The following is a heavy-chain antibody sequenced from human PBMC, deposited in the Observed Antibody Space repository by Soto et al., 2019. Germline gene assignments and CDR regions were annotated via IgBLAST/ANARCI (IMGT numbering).Heavy chain of an antibody. CDR3: ERDSDILTGFLDY. V-gene: IGHV1-46*01. CDR1: GYPFTSYY. J-gene: IGHJ4*02. CDR2: INPSGGST. Sequence: XSVKVACKASGYPFTSYYMHWVRQAPGQGLEWMGIINPSGGSTSYAQKFQCRVTMTRDTSTSTVYMELSSLRSEDTAVYYCERDSDILTGFLDYCGQRTLVTVSS. D-gene: IGHD3-9*01.